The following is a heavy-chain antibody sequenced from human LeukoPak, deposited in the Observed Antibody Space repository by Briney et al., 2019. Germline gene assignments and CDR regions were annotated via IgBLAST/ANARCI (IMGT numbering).Heavy chain of an antibody. CDR1: GFTFSSYA. CDR3: ARGDCTSASCPRDHYYAMDV. J-gene: IGHJ6*02. Sequence: PGGSLRLSCAASGFTFSSYAMHWVRQAPGTGLKWVAVISYTGGNKYYADSVKSRFTISRDNSDNTLYLQMNGLRAEDTAVYYCARGDCTSASCPRDHYYAMDVWGQGTTVTVTS. D-gene: IGHD2-2*01. V-gene: IGHV3-30-3*01. CDR2: ISYTGGNK.